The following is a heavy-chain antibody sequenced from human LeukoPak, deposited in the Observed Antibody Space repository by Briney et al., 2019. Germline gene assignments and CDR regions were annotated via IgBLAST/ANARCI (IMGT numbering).Heavy chain of an antibody. CDR2: IYSGGST. V-gene: IGHV3-66*02. J-gene: IGHJ4*02. Sequence: GGSLRLSCAASGFTFGSYAMSWVRQAPGKGLEWVSVIYSGGSTYYADSVKGRFTISRDNSKNTLYLQMNSLRAEDTAVYYCARDSNYWGQGTLVTVSS. D-gene: IGHD3-22*01. CDR3: ARDSNY. CDR1: GFTFGSYA.